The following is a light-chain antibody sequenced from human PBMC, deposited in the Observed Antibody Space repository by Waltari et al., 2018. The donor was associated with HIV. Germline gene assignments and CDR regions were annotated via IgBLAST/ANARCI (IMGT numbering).Light chain of an antibody. CDR1: PSDFGDSAS. J-gene: IGLJ2*01. Sequence: QSALTQPASVSGSPGQSITLSCTGPPSDFGDSASVSWFQQFPNKAPHLIIYDVTRRPTGVSNRFSGSKSGDTASLIISGLLPEDEADYYCCSHSTTGSLVFGGGTKLTVL. V-gene: IGLV2-14*03. CDR2: DVT. CDR3: CSHSTTGSLV.